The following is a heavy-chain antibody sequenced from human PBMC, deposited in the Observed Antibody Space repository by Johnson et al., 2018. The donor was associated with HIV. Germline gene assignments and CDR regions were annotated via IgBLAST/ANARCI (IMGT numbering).Heavy chain of an antibody. V-gene: IGHV3-30-3*01. Sequence: VESGGGVVQPGRSLRLSCAASGFTFSSYAMHWVRQAPGKGLEWVAVISYAGSNKYYAVSVKGRFTISRDNSKNTLYLQMNSLRAEDTAVYYCARPGGDYSAFDIWGQGTMVTVSS. J-gene: IGHJ3*02. CDR2: ISYAGSNK. CDR3: ARPGGDYSAFDI. CDR1: GFTFSSYA. D-gene: IGHD4-17*01.